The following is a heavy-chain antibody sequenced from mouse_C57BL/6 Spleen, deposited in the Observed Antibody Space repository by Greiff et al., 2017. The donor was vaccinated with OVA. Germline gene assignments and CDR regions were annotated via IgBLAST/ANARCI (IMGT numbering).Heavy chain of an antibody. Sequence: LVESGAELARPGASVKLSCKASGYTFTSYGISWVKQRTGQGLEWIGEIYPRSGNTYYNEKFKGKATLTADKSSSTAYMELRSLTSEDSAVYFCARGYGSRRDWYFDVWGTGTTVTVSS. CDR1: GYTFTSYG. J-gene: IGHJ1*03. V-gene: IGHV1-81*01. CDR3: ARGYGSRRDWYFDV. CDR2: IYPRSGNT. D-gene: IGHD1-1*01.